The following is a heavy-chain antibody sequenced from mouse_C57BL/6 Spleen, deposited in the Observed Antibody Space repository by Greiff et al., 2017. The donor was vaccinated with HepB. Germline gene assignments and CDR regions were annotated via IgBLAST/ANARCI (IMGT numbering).Heavy chain of an antibody. CDR3: TSSGYYAFDY. Sequence: VQLQESGAELVRPGASVTLSCKASGYTFTDYEMHWVKQTPVHGLEWIGAIDPETGGTAYNQKFKGKAILTADKSSSTAYMELRSLTSEDSAVYYCTSSGYYAFDYWGQGTTLTVSS. CDR2: IDPETGGT. J-gene: IGHJ2*01. D-gene: IGHD2-3*01. V-gene: IGHV1-15*01. CDR1: GYTFTDYE.